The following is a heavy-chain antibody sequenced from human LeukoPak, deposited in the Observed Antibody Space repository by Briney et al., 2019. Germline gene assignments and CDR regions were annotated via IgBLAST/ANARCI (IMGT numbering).Heavy chain of an antibody. CDR2: IIPILGIA. CDR1: GGTFSSYA. D-gene: IGHD4-17*01. CDR3: AREGDYGDYY. Sequence: SVKVSCKASGGTFSSYAISWVRQAPGQGLEWMGRIIPILGIANYAQKFQGRVTITADKSTSTAYMELSSLRFEDTAVYYCAREGDYGDYYWGQGTLVTVSS. V-gene: IGHV1-69*04. J-gene: IGHJ4*02.